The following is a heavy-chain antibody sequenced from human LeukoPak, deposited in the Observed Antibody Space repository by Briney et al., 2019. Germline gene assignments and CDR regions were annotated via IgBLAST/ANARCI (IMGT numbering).Heavy chain of an antibody. J-gene: IGHJ4*02. CDR2: IIPIFGTA. CDR3: ARGYYDSSGYYYGAFDD. V-gene: IGHV1-69*05. Sequence: GASVKVSCKASGGTFISYAISWVRQAPGQGLEWMGRIIPIFGTANYAQKFQGRVTITTDEYTSTAYMELSSLRSEDTAVYYCARGYYDSSGYYYGAFDDWGQGTLVTVSS. D-gene: IGHD3-22*01. CDR1: GGTFISYA.